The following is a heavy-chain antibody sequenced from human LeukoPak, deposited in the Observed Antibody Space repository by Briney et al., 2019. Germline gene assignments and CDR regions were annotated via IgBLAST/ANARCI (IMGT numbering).Heavy chain of an antibody. CDR2: ISGSGSST. CDR1: GFTFSSYA. CDR3: AKGTSMVRVTQVDD. V-gene: IGHV3-23*01. D-gene: IGHD3-10*01. Sequence: GGSLRLSCAASGFTFSSYAMSWVRQAPGKGLEWVSTISGSGSSTYYADSVKGRLTISRDNSKNALSLQMNTLRAEDTALYYCAKGTSMVRVTQVDDWGQGTLVTVSS. J-gene: IGHJ4*02.